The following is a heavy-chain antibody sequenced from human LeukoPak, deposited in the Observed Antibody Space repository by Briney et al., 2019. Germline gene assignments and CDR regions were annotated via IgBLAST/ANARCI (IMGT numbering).Heavy chain of an antibody. Sequence: GEPLKISCKGSGYSFTSYWIGWVRQMPGKGLEWMGIIYPGDSDTRYSPSFQGQVTISADKSISTAYLQWSSLKASDTAMYYCARTYSSSAEQVGNWFDPWGQGTLVTVSS. V-gene: IGHV5-51*01. CDR3: ARTYSSSAEQVGNWFDP. CDR2: IYPGDSDT. D-gene: IGHD6-6*01. J-gene: IGHJ5*02. CDR1: GYSFTSYW.